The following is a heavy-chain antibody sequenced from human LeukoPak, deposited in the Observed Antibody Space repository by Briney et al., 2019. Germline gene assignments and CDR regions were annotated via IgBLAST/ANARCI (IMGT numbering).Heavy chain of an antibody. D-gene: IGHD1-7*01. J-gene: IGHJ4*02. CDR1: GFTFSSYS. Sequence: PGGSLRLSCAASGFTFSSYSMNWVSQAPGKGLEWVSLISSSSSYIYYADSVKGRFTISRDNAKNSLYLQMNSLRAEDTAVYYCARGQVTGTTNDYWGQGTLVTVSS. V-gene: IGHV3-21*01. CDR2: ISSSSSYI. CDR3: ARGQVTGTTNDY.